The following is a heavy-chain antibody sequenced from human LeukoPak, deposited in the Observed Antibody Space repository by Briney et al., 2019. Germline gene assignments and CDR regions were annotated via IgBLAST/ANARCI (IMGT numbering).Heavy chain of an antibody. J-gene: IGHJ6*02. Sequence: ASVKVSCKASGGTFSSYAISWVRRAPGQGLEWMGRIIPILGIANYAQKFRGRVTITADKSTSTAYMELSSLRSEDTAVYYCARVGSTSHLHYYYYGMDVWGQGTTVTVSS. CDR3: ARVGSTSHLHYYYYGMDV. V-gene: IGHV1-69*04. CDR2: IIPILGIA. D-gene: IGHD2-2*01. CDR1: GGTFSSYA.